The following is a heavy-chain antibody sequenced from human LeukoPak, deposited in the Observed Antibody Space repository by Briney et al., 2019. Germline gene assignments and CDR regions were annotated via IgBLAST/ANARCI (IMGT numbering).Heavy chain of an antibody. CDR3: AKDQTPYY. CDR1: GFTFSSYW. V-gene: IGHV3-7*01. J-gene: IGHJ4*02. Sequence: GGSLRLSCAASGFTFSSYWMSWVRQAPGKGLEWVANIKKDGSEKYYVDSVKGRFTISRDNAKKSLYLQMNSLRADDTAVYYCAKDQTPYYWGQGTLVTVSS. CDR2: IKKDGSEK.